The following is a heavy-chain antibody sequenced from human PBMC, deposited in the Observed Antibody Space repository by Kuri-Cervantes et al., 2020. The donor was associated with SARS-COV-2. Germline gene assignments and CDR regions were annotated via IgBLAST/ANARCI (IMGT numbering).Heavy chain of an antibody. J-gene: IGHJ4*01. Sequence: GESVKISCAASGFTFSSYAMSWVRQAPGKGLEWVSVISASGASTYYADSVKGRFTISRDKSKNTLYLQMNSLRAEDKTVYYCAKVGTSIAVSGRFDYWGQGTLVTVSS. CDR1: GFTFSSYA. D-gene: IGHD6-19*01. CDR2: ISASGAST. V-gene: IGHV3-23*01. CDR3: AKVGTSIAVSGRFDY.